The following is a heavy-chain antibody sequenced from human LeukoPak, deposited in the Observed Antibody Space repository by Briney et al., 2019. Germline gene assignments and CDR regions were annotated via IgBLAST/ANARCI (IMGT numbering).Heavy chain of an antibody. CDR3: ARDGFGTGSN. D-gene: IGHD3-16*01. Sequence: GSLRLFCAASGLHFSKYLMDWVRQASGKGLEWVANIKQDGSEKNYVDSVKGRFIISRDNAKNSLYLQMNTLRADDTAVYYCARDGFGTGSNWGQGTLVTVSS. CDR2: IKQDGSEK. J-gene: IGHJ4*02. CDR1: GLHFSKYL. V-gene: IGHV3-7*03.